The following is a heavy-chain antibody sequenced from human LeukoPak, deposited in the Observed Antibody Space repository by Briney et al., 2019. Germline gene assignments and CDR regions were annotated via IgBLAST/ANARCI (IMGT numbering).Heavy chain of an antibody. CDR2: IYYSGST. CDR3: ARLASGSYGPLTPFDY. D-gene: IGHD1-26*01. V-gene: IGHV4-59*08. CDR1: GGSISSYY. J-gene: IGHJ4*02. Sequence: PSETLSLTCTVSGGSISSYYWSWIRQPPGKGLEWIGDIYYSGSTNYNPSLKSRVTISVDTSKNQFSLRLSSVTAADTPVYYSARLASGSYGPLTPFDYWGQGTLVTVSS.